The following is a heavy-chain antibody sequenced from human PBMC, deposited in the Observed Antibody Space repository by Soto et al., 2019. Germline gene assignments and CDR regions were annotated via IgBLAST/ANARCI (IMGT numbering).Heavy chain of an antibody. V-gene: IGHV1-18*01. D-gene: IGHD6-19*01. J-gene: IGHJ6*03. Sequence: ASVKVSCKASGYTFTSYAMHWVRQAPGQGLEWMGWISAYNGNTNYAQKLQGRVTMTTDTSTGTAYMELRSLRSDDTAVYYCARVGEWLDFYYYYYYMDVWGKGTTVTVSS. CDR2: ISAYNGNT. CDR1: GYTFTSYA. CDR3: ARVGEWLDFYYYYYYMDV.